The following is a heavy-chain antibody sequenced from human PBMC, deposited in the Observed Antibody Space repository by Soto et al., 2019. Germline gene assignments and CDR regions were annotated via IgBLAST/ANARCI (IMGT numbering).Heavy chain of an antibody. D-gene: IGHD5-12*01. CDR2: SIPIFGTA. CDR3: ARGRGYSGDDHYYYFDMDV. J-gene: IGHJ6*02. V-gene: IGHV1-69*01. CDR1: GGTFNNYP. Sequence: QVQLVQSGAEVKKPGSSVKVSCKASGGTFNNYPITWVRQAPGQGLEWMGGSIPIFGTANYAQKFQGRVTITVDESTSTAYMELSSLRSEETAVYYCARGRGYSGDDHYYYFDMDVWGQGTTVTVSS.